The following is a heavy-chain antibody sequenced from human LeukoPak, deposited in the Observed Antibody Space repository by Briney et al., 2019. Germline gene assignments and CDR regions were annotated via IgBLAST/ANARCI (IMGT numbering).Heavy chain of an antibody. CDR3: ARDGGQNRYYDIFTGYFTYYYYGMDV. Sequence: DSVKGRFTISRDNSKNTLYLQMNSLRAEDTAVYYCARDGGQNRYYDIFTGYFTYYYYGMDVWGQGTTVTVSS. V-gene: IGHV3-30*01. J-gene: IGHJ6*02. D-gene: IGHD3-9*01.